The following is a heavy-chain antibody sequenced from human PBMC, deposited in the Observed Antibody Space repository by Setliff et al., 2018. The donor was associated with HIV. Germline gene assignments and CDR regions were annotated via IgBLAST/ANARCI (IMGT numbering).Heavy chain of an antibody. CDR1: GGSINRGTYY. CDR2: IYYSGST. Sequence: SETLSLTCSVSGGSINRGTYYWGWIRQPPGKGLEWIGSIYYSGSTYYNPSLKSRVTISVDTSKNQFSLKLSSATAADTAVYYCARVSGPEGNYVAYNHYYMDVWGKGTTVTVSS. J-gene: IGHJ6*03. V-gene: IGHV4-39*01. D-gene: IGHD4-4*01. CDR3: ARVSGPEGNYVAYNHYYMDV.